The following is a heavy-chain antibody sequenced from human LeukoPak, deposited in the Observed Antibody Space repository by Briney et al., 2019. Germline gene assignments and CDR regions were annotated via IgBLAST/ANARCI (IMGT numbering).Heavy chain of an antibody. J-gene: IGHJ6*03. D-gene: IGHD4-23*01. Sequence: GGSLRLSCAASGFTFSSYWMSWVRQAPGKGLEWVANIKQDGSEKYYVDSVKGRFTISRDNAKNSLYLQMNSLRAEDTTVYYCARDGTVVSLYYYYYYMDVWGKGTTVTVSS. CDR1: GFTFSSYW. CDR3: ARDGTVVSLYYYYYYMDV. V-gene: IGHV3-7*01. CDR2: IKQDGSEK.